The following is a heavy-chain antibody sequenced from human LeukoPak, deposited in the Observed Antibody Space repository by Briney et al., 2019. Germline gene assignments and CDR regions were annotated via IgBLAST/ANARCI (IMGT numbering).Heavy chain of an antibody. J-gene: IGHJ3*02. CDR1: GGSISSYY. V-gene: IGHV4-59*08. D-gene: IGHD2-15*01. CDR2: TYYSGST. CDR3: ARLSDGFDSFDI. Sequence: SETLSLTCTVSGGSISSYYWSWIRQPPGKGLEWIGYTYYSGSTNYNPSLKSRVTISVDTSKNQFSLKLSSVTAADTAVYYCARLSDGFDSFDIGGQGTMVTVSS.